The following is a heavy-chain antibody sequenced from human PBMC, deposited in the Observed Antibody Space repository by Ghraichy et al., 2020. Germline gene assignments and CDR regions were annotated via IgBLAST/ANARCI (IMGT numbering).Heavy chain of an antibody. Sequence: SETLSLTCTVSGVSISRDYWSWIRQTPGKGLEWIGFTFSSGLAKYNPSLESRVAMSVDTSKNEFSLKLSPLTVADTAIYYCVRGKGWDFNNYFDLWGQGTLVSVSS. V-gene: IGHV4-59*01. CDR2: TFSSGLA. J-gene: IGHJ5*02. CDR1: GVSISRDY. D-gene: IGHD4-11*01. CDR3: VRGKGWDFNNYFDL.